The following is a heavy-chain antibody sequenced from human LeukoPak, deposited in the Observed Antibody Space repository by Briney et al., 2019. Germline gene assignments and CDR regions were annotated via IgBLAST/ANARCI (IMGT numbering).Heavy chain of an antibody. J-gene: IGHJ2*01. CDR1: GFTFSDYE. Sequence: QPGGSLRLSCAASGFTFSDYEMNWVRQAPGRGLEWVSYISSSSTTIYYADSVKGRFTISRDNAENSLFLQMSSLRAEGTALYYCARVFDLWGRGTLVTVSS. V-gene: IGHV3-48*03. CDR3: ARVFDL. CDR2: ISSSSTTI.